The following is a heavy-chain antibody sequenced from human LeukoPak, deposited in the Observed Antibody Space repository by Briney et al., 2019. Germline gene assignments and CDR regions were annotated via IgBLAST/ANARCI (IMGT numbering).Heavy chain of an antibody. Sequence: PGGSLRLSCAASGFTFSNYMSWVRQAPGKGLEWVSVIYSGGSTYYADSVRGRFTISRDNSKNTLFLQMNSLRVEDTAVYYCATATAVAASGRGDYGGQGTLVTVSS. CDR1: GFTFSNY. V-gene: IGHV3-53*01. CDR3: ATATAVAASGRGDY. D-gene: IGHD6-13*01. CDR2: IYSGGST. J-gene: IGHJ4*02.